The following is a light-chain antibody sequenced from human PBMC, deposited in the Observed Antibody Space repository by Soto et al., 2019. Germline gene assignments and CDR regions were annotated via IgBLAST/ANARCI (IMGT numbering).Light chain of an antibody. Sequence: QSALTQPPSASGSPGQSVTISCTGTSSDVGGYKYVSWYQQYPGKAPKLMIYAVNKRPSGVPDRFSGSKYGNTASLTVSGLQAEDEADYYCSSYAGSNNYVCGTGTKV. CDR2: AVN. V-gene: IGLV2-8*01. CDR3: SSYAGSNNYV. CDR1: SSDVGGYKY. J-gene: IGLJ1*01.